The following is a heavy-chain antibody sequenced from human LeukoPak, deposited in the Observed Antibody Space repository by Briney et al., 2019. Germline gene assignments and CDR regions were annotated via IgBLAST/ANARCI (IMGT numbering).Heavy chain of an antibody. V-gene: IGHV4-39*07. CDR1: GGSIRSTSYY. D-gene: IGHD3-16*01. CDR3: ARGSFGGVTKDYYYMDV. CDR2: MYYSGSA. Sequence: SETLSLTCIVSGGSIRSTSYYWGWIRQPPGKGLDWIASMYYSGSAYYNPSLKSRVTMSVDTSKNQFSLRLSSVTAADTAVYYCARGSFGGVTKDYYYMDVWGKGTTVTISS. J-gene: IGHJ6*03.